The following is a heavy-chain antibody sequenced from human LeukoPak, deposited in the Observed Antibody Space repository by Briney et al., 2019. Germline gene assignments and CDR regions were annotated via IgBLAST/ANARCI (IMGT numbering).Heavy chain of an antibody. V-gene: IGHV3-30*18. J-gene: IGHJ4*02. CDR1: GFTFSNYG. CDR2: VSFDGSNE. CDR3: AKEGYYGSGSFPDY. Sequence: GGSLRLSCAASGFTFSNYGMHWVRQAPGKGLEGVAVVSFDGSNEDYADSVKGRFSISRDNSKNTLYLLMNSLRAEDTAVYYCAKEGYYGSGSFPDYWGQGTLVTVSS. D-gene: IGHD3-10*01.